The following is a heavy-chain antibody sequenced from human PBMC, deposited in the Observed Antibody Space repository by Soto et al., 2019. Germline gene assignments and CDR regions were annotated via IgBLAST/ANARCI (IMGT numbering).Heavy chain of an antibody. V-gene: IGHV4-31*03. CDR1: GGSISSGGYY. CDR3: ARDFGYSYGYYYYGMDV. J-gene: IGHJ6*02. CDR2: IYYSGST. Sequence: SETLSLTCTVSGGSISSGGYYWSWIRQHPGKGLEWIGYIYYSGSTYYNPSLKSRVIISVDTSKNQFSLKLSSVTAADTAVYYCARDFGYSYGYYYYGMDVWGQGTTVTV. D-gene: IGHD5-18*01.